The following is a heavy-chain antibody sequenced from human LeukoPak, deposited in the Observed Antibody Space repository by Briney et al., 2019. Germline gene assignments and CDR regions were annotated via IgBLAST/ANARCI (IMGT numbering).Heavy chain of an antibody. CDR3: ARSAMVHY. CDR1: GFTFSSYS. V-gene: IGHV3-21*01. D-gene: IGHD3-10*01. J-gene: IGHJ4*02. CDR2: ISSSSSYI. Sequence: GGSLRLSCGASGFTFSSYSMNWVRQPPGKGLQWVSSISSSSSYIYYADSVKGRFTISRDNAKSSLYLPMHSLRDEDTAVYYCARSAMVHYWGQGSLVTVSS.